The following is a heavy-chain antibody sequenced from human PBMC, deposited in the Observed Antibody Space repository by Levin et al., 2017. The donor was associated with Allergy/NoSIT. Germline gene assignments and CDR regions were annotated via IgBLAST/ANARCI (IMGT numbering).Heavy chain of an antibody. CDR1: GFTFSSYG. D-gene: IGHD5-18*01. CDR3: AKALYSYGYIFDY. V-gene: IGHV3-30*18. CDR2: ISYDGSNK. Sequence: GGSLRLSCAASGFTFSSYGMHWVRQAPGKGLEWVAVISYDGSNKYYADSVKGRFTISRDNSKNTLYLQMNSLRAEDTAVYYCAKALYSYGYIFDYWGQGTLVTVSS. J-gene: IGHJ4*02.